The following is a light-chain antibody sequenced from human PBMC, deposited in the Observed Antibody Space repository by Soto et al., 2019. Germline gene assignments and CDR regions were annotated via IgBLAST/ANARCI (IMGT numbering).Light chain of an antibody. Sequence: DIVMTQSPLSLPVTPGEPASISCSSSQILLHSNGYNYLDWYLQKPGQSPQLLIYLGSNRASGVPDRFSGSGSGTDFTLKISRVEAEDVGVYYCMQALQTLSITFGQGTRLEIK. J-gene: IGKJ5*01. CDR2: LGS. CDR3: MQALQTLSIT. V-gene: IGKV2-28*01. CDR1: QILLHSNGYNY.